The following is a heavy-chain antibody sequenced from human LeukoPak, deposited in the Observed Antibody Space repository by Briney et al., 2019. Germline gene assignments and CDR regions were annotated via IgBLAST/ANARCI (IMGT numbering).Heavy chain of an antibody. J-gene: IGHJ4*02. CDR1: GGSISSYY. Sequence: SETLSLTCTVSGGSISSYYWNWIRQPAGKGLEWIGRIYSSGSTDYNPSLKSRVTMSVDTSKDQFSLNLSSVTAADSAVYYCARARGRLLLIDYWGQGTLVTVSS. CDR2: IYSSGST. D-gene: IGHD2-15*01. V-gene: IGHV4-4*07. CDR3: ARARGRLLLIDY.